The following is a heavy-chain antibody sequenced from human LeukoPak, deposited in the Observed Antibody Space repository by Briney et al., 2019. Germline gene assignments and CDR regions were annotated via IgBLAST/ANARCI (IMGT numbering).Heavy chain of an antibody. CDR2: IIPILGIA. CDR1: GGTFSSYA. Sequence: ASVKVSCKASGGTFSSYAISWVRQAPGQGREWMGRIIPILGIANYAQKLQGRVTITADKSTSTAYMELSSLRSEDTAVYYCARGYYDSSDAFDIWGQGTMVTVSS. V-gene: IGHV1-69*04. D-gene: IGHD3-22*01. J-gene: IGHJ3*02. CDR3: ARGYYDSSDAFDI.